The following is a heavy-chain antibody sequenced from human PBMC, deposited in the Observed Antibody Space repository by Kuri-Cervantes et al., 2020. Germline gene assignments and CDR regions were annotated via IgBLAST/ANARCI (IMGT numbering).Heavy chain of an antibody. D-gene: IGHD3-16*02. J-gene: IGHJ4*02. CDR3: ARGINDYVWGSYHHFDY. CDR2: IYHSGST. CDR1: GGSISSYY. V-gene: IGHV4-38-2*02. Sequence: SETLSLTCTVSGGSISSYYWGWIRQPPGKGLEWIGSIYHSGSTYYNPSLKSRVTISVDTTKNQFSLKLSSVTAADTAVYYRARGINDYVWGSYHHFDYWGQGTLVTVSS.